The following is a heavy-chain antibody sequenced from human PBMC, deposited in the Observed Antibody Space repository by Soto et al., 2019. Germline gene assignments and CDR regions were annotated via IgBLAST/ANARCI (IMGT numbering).Heavy chain of an antibody. D-gene: IGHD4-17*01. CDR1: GFTFSSYA. J-gene: IGHJ4*02. CDR2: ISSSGGST. V-gene: IGHV3-23*01. Sequence: EGPLRLSCAASGFTFSSYAMSWVRQAPGKGLEWVSAISSSGGSTYYADSVKGRSTISRDNSKNTLYLQMNSLRAEDTAVYYCAKNYDDRFYYFDNWGQGNLVTVSS. CDR3: AKNYDDRFYYFDN.